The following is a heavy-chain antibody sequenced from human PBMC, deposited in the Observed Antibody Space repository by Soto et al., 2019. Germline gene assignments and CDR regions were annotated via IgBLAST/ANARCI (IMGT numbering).Heavy chain of an antibody. CDR1: GVTVRNYW. V-gene: IGHV3-7*03. CDR3: AKGYGYYFDS. CDR2: IKHDGSET. D-gene: IGHD5-18*01. J-gene: IGHJ4*02. Sequence: GGSLRLSCAASGVTVRNYWMSWVRQAPGKGLEWVLSIKHDGSETYSVDSVRGRFTSSRDNAENSVDLQMHSLRADDTAVYFCAKGYGYYFDSWGQGTQVTVSS.